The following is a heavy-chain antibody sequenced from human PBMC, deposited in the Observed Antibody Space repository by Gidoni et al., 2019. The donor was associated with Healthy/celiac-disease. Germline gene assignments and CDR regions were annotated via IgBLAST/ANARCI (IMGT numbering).Heavy chain of an antibody. D-gene: IGHD1-26*01. Sequence: QVQLQESGPGLVKPSETLSLTCTVSGGSISSYYWSWIRQPPGKGLEWIGYIYYSGSTNYNPSLKSRVTISVDTSKNQFSLKLSSVTAADTAVYYCARDVGGPFDYWGQGTLVTVSS. CDR2: IYYSGST. V-gene: IGHV4-59*01. CDR3: ARDVGGPFDY. CDR1: GGSISSYY. J-gene: IGHJ4*02.